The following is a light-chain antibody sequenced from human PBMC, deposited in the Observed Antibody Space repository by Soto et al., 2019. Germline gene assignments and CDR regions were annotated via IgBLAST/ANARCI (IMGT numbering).Light chain of an antibody. CDR1: SSDGVGYLY. CDR3: CSYAGISTFLYV. V-gene: IGLV2-11*01. CDR2: DVS. J-gene: IGLJ1*01. Sequence: GAAGGGGSMSETGTSSDGVGYLYVSCYQQLPGKAPNLMIYDVSKRPSGVPARFSGSKSGNTASLTISGLHAVDEADYYCCSYAGISTFLYVFGTGPKVTVL.